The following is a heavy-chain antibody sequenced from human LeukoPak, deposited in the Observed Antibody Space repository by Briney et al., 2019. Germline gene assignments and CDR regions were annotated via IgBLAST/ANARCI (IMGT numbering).Heavy chain of an antibody. V-gene: IGHV3-30*02. Sequence: GGSLRLSCAAAGLTFSNYGTHWVRQAPGKGLQWVAYIRYDGRNKYSADSMKGRFTIYRDNSKSTLYLQMNSLRPEDTAVYYCAKGGSNNWSFDNWGQGTLVTVSS. CDR3: AKGGSNNWSFDN. D-gene: IGHD1-1*01. J-gene: IGHJ4*02. CDR1: GLTFSNYG. CDR2: IRYDGRNK.